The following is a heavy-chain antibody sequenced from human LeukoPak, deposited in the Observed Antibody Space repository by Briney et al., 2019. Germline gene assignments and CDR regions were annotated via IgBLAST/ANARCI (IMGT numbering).Heavy chain of an antibody. CDR1: GYSISSGYY. J-gene: IGHJ4*02. D-gene: IGHD3-22*01. Sequence: SETLPLTCAVSGYSISSGYYWGCIRQPPGKGLEWIGSIYHSASTYYNPSLKSRVTISVDTSKNQFSLKLSSVTAADTAVYYCASSYTMIVVVDYWGQGTLVTVSS. CDR2: IYHSAST. CDR3: ASSYTMIVVVDY. V-gene: IGHV4-38-2*01.